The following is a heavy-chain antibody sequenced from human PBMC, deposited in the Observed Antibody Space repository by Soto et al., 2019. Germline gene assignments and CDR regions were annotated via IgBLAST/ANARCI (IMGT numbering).Heavy chain of an antibody. V-gene: IGHV4-30-4*01. CDR1: GGSISSGDYY. CDR2: IYHSGST. D-gene: IGHD3-22*01. J-gene: IGHJ4*02. Sequence: QVQLQESGPGLVKPSETLSLTCTVSGGSISSGDYYWSWIRQPPGKGLEWIGYIYHSGSTYYNPSLKSRVAISIDTSKNQFSLKLSSVTAADTAVFYCVRGLKISGYYSFDYWGQGTLVTVSS. CDR3: VRGLKISGYYSFDY.